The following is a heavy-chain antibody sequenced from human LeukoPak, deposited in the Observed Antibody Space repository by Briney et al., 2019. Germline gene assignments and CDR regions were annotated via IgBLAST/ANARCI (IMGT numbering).Heavy chain of an antibody. V-gene: IGHV6-1*01. J-gene: IGHJ3*02. CDR1: GDSVSSNSAA. CDR2: TYYRSKWYN. D-gene: IGHD3-10*01. Sequence: PSQTLSLTCAISGDSVSSNSAAWNWIRQSPSRGLEWLGRTYYRSKWYNDYAVSVKSRITINPDTSKNQFSLQLNSVTPEDTAVYHCARDKAAYGSGSYLHDAFDIWGQGTMVTVSS. CDR3: ARDKAAYGSGSYLHDAFDI.